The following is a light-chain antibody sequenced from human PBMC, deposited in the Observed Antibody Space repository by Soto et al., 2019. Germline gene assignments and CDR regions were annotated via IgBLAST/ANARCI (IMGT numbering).Light chain of an antibody. V-gene: IGKV3-20*01. CDR1: QSVSNNY. Sequence: EIVLTQSPDTLSLSPGERATVSCRASQSVSNNYLAWYQQRPGQAPRLVLYGASTRPTGIPDRFSGSGSGTEFTLTISRLEPEDFAVYYCHHYSRSPPYTFGQGNKLDIK. CDR3: HHYSRSPPYT. J-gene: IGKJ2*01. CDR2: GAS.